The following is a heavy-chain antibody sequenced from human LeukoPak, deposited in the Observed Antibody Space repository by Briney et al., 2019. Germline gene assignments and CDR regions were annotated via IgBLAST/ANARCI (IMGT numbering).Heavy chain of an antibody. CDR2: INPNSGGT. V-gene: IGHV1-2*02. J-gene: IGHJ4*02. D-gene: IGHD6-6*01. Sequence: ASVKVSCKASGYTFTGYYMHWVRQAPGQGLEWMGWINPNSGGTNYAQKFQGRVTMTRDTSISTAYMELSRLRSDDPAVYYCARDSSSRRNYFDQWGQGTLVTVSS. CDR1: GYTFTGYY. CDR3: ARDSSSRRNYFDQ.